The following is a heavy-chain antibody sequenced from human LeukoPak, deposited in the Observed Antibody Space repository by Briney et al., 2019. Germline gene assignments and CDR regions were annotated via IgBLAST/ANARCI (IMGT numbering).Heavy chain of an antibody. CDR1: GFTFSNSP. CDR2: STGSGGGT. Sequence: LRLSCXVSGFTFSNSPMSWVRQAPGKGLEWVSASTGSGGGTYYADSVKGRFTISRDNSKNTLYLQMNSLRAEDTAVYYCAKDGQYGDYWYYYMDVWGKGTTVTVSS. CDR3: AKDGQYGDYWYYYMDV. D-gene: IGHD4/OR15-4a*01. V-gene: IGHV3-23*01. J-gene: IGHJ6*03.